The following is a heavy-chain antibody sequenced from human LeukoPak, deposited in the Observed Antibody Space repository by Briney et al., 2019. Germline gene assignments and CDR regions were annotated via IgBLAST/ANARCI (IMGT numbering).Heavy chain of an antibody. Sequence: ASVKVSCKASGYTFTSYYMHWVRQAPGQGLEWTGIINPSGGSTSYAQKFQGRVTMTRDTSTSTVYMELSSLRSEDTAVYYCARTGLAARGGRPYYFDYWGQGTLVTVSS. J-gene: IGHJ4*02. CDR1: GYTFTSYY. D-gene: IGHD3-10*01. CDR2: INPSGGST. V-gene: IGHV1-46*01. CDR3: ARTGLAARGGRPYYFDY.